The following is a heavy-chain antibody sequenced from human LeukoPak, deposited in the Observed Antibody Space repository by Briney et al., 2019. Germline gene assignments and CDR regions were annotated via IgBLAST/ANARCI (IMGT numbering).Heavy chain of an antibody. D-gene: IGHD3-10*01. CDR1: GYSFTSYW. J-gene: IGHJ4*02. CDR3: ARLIGFGELLYHKTYTYFDY. V-gene: IGHV5-51*01. Sequence: RGESLKISCKGSGYSFTSYWIGWVRQMPGKGLEWMGIIYPGDSDTRYSPSFQGQVTISADKSISTAYLQWSSLKASDTAMYYCARLIGFGELLYHKTYTYFDYWGQGTLVTVSS. CDR2: IYPGDSDT.